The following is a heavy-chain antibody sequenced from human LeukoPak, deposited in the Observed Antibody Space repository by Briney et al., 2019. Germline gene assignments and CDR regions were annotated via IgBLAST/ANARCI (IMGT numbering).Heavy chain of an antibody. D-gene: IGHD6-6*01. CDR1: GFTFSSYW. CDR3: ARSSSAPPGAFDY. V-gene: IGHV3-74*01. CDR2: IKGDERST. Sequence: GGSLRLSCAASGFTFSSYWLHWVRQAPGKGLVWVSRIKGDERSTNYADSVKGRFTISRDNAKNTVYLEMNSLRAEDTAVYYCARSSSAPPGAFDYWGQGTLVTVSS. J-gene: IGHJ4*02.